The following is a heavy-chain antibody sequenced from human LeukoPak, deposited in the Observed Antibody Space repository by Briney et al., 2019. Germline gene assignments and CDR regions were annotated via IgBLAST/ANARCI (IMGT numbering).Heavy chain of an antibody. J-gene: IGHJ4*02. CDR2: IYYSGST. Sequence: SETLSLTCTVSGGSISSYYWSWIRQPPGKGLEWIGYIYYSGSTNYNPSLKSRVTISVDTSKNQFSLKLSSVTAADTAVYYCARVTGSSWYGSTFDYWGQGTLVTVSS. V-gene: IGHV4-59*01. CDR1: GGSISSYY. D-gene: IGHD6-13*01. CDR3: ARVTGSSWYGSTFDY.